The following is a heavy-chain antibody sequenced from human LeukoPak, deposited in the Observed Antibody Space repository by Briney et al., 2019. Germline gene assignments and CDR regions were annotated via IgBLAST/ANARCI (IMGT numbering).Heavy chain of an antibody. J-gene: IGHJ3*02. V-gene: IGHV3-74*01. D-gene: IGHD6-19*01. CDR3: AREANSGYSRGDDVFDI. Sequence: PGGSLRLSCAASGFTFSTYLMHWVRQAPGKGLGWVSRIHGEGRNKSHADSVKGRFTISRDNAKNALYLQMNSLRAEDTAVYYCAREANSGYSRGDDVFDIWGQGTMVTVSS. CDR2: IHGEGRNK. CDR1: GFTFSTYL.